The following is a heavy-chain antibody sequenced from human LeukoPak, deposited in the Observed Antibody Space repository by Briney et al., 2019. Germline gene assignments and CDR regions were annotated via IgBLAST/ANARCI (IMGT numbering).Heavy chain of an antibody. J-gene: IGHJ4*02. V-gene: IGHV4-4*02. CDR2: SYHSGSI. CDR3: WHSGYESGLDY. D-gene: IGHD5-12*01. Sequence: SGTLSLTCGVSGVSITSGNWWSWVRQPPGKGLEWIGESYHSGSINYNPSLKSRVTISVDKSNIQFSLKLNSVTAADTAVYYCWHSGYESGLDYWGQGTLVTVSS. CDR1: GVSITSGNW.